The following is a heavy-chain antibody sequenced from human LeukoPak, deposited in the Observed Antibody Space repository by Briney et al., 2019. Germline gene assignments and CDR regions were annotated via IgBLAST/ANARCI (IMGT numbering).Heavy chain of an antibody. Sequence: GRSLRLSCAASGFTLRSYDMSWVRQAPGKGLEWVAATSGSGVNSNYADSVRGRFTISRDNSQNTLYLQMDSLRAEDTALYYCAKEYSGYDFDYWGQGTLVTVSS. CDR3: AKEYSGYDFDY. CDR1: GFTLRSYD. D-gene: IGHD5-12*01. CDR2: TSGSGVNS. J-gene: IGHJ4*02. V-gene: IGHV3-23*01.